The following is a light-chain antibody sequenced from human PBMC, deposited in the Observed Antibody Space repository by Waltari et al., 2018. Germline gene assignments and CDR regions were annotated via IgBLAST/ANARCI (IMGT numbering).Light chain of an antibody. CDR3: QQYNQWPLT. CDR2: GAS. J-gene: IGKJ4*01. Sequence: EIVMTQSPATLSVSRGGSATLSFRASLRIDDSLAWYQQQPAHPPRLLIHGASTRDTGIPVRFSGSGSGTDFTLTITGLQSEDFAVYFCQQYNQWPLTFGRGTKVEIK. CDR1: LRIDDS. V-gene: IGKV3-15*01.